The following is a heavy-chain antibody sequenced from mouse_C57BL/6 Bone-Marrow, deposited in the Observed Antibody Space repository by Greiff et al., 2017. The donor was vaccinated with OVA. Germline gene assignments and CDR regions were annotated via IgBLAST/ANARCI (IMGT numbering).Heavy chain of an antibody. CDR1: GFTFSDYG. V-gene: IGHV5-17*01. CDR2: ISSGSSTI. J-gene: IGHJ1*03. Sequence: DVMLVESGGGLVKPGGSLKLSCAASGFTFSDYGMHWVRQAPEKGLEWVAYISSGSSTIYYADPVKGRFTISRDNAKNTLFLQMTSLRSEDTAMYYCARINYWYFDVWGTGTTVTVSS. CDR3: ARINYWYFDV.